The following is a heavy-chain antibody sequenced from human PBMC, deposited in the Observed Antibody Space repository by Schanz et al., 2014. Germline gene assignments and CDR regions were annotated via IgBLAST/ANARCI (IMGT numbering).Heavy chain of an antibody. Sequence: QVHLVQSGAEVKRPGASVKVSCKASGYTFTSYGISWVRQAPGQGLEWMGWISAYNGNTKYPQKLQGRVTMTTDTSTSTAYMELRSLRSDDTAVYYCAKAEYDILTDSYSRLDPWGQGTLXTVSS. CDR2: ISAYNGNT. CDR3: AKAEYDILTDSYSRLDP. D-gene: IGHD3-9*01. V-gene: IGHV1-18*01. J-gene: IGHJ5*02. CDR1: GYTFTSYG.